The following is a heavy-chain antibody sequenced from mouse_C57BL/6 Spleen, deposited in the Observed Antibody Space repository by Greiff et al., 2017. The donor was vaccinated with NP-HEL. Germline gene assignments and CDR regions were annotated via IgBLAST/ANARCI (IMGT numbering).Heavy chain of an antibody. V-gene: IGHV1-42*01. Sequence: VQLKESGPELVKPGASVKISCKASGYSFTGYYMNWVKQSPEKSLEWIGEINPSTGGTTYNQKFKAKATLTVDKSSSTAYMQLKSLTSEDSAVYYCARFLYYYGSTPFAYWGQGTLVTVSA. D-gene: IGHD1-1*01. CDR1: GYSFTGYY. CDR2: INPSTGGT. J-gene: IGHJ3*01. CDR3: ARFLYYYGSTPFAY.